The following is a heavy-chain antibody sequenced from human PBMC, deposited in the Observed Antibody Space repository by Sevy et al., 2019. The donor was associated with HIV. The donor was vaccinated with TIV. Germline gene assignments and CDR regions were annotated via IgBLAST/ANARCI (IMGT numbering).Heavy chain of an antibody. V-gene: IGHV3-30*04. CDR2: ISDDGNNK. J-gene: IGHJ4*02. CDR1: GFTFSTYA. D-gene: IGHD3-22*01. Sequence: GSLRLSCTASGFTFSTYAMYWVRQAPGKGLGWVAVISDDGNNKDYADSVKGRFTVSRDNSKNTLYLQMYSLRAEDTAVYYYASHYYDTTGYYYPLDYWGQGTLVTVSS. CDR3: ASHYYDTTGYYYPLDY.